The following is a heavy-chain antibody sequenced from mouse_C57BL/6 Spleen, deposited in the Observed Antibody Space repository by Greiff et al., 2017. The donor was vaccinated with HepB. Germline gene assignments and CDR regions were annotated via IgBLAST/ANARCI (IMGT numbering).Heavy chain of an antibody. CDR2: IDPNSGGT. D-gene: IGHD4-1*01. CDR1: GYTFTSYW. CDR3: AKTSWDGDYAMDY. Sequence: ESGAELVKPGASVKLSCKASGYTFTSYWMHWVKQRPGRGLEWIGRIDPNSGGTKYNEKFKSKATLTVDKPSSTAYMQLSSLTSEDSAVYYCAKTSWDGDYAMDYWGQGTSVTVSS. V-gene: IGHV1-72*01. J-gene: IGHJ4*01.